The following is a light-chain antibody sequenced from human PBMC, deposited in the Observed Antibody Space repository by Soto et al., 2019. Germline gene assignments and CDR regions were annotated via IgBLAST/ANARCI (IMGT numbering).Light chain of an antibody. J-gene: IGKJ4*01. V-gene: IGKV3-15*01. CDR2: GAS. CDR1: ESVGSN. CDR3: QQYNNWLT. Sequence: EVGMTQSPATLSVFPGERVTLSCRASESVGSNLAWYQQKPGQPPRLLIYGASTRATGVPARFSGSGSWTEFTLTISSLQSEDFALYYCQQYNNWLTFGGGTKVEIE.